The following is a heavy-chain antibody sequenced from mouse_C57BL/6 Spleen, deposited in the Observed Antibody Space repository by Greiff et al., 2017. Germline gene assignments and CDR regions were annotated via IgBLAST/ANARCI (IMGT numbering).Heavy chain of an antibody. V-gene: IGHV5-4*03. J-gene: IGHJ1*03. Sequence: EVKLVESGGGLVKPGGSLKLSCAASGFTFSSYAMSWVRQAPDKRLEWVATISDGGSYTYYPANVKGRFTISRDNAKNNLYLQMSHLKSEDTAMYYCARGDGYTSYWYFDVWGTGSTVTVSS. CDR3: ARGDGYTSYWYFDV. D-gene: IGHD2-3*01. CDR1: GFTFSSYA. CDR2: ISDGGSYT.